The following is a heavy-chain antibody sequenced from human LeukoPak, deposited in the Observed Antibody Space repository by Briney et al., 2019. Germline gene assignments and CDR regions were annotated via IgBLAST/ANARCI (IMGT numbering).Heavy chain of an antibody. CDR3: ARDGTVRASSSWPLYYYYYYYMDV. V-gene: IGHV1-18*01. CDR2: ISAYNGNT. J-gene: IGHJ6*03. CDR1: GYTFTSYG. D-gene: IGHD6-13*01. Sequence: GGSVKVSCKASGYTFTSYGISWVRQAPGQGLEWMGWISAYNGNTNYAQKLQGRVTMTTDTSTSTAYMELRSLRSDDTAVYYCARDGTVRASSSWPLYYYYYYYMDVWGKGTTVTVSS.